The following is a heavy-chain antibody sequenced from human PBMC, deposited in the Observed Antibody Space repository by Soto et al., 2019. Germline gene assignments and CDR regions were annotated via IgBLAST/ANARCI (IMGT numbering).Heavy chain of an antibody. V-gene: IGHV1-69*13. Sequence: ASVKVSCKASGGTFSSYAISWVRQAPGQGLEWMGGIIPIFGTANYAQKFQGRVTITADESTSTAYMELSSLRSEDTAVYYCAASRGYSGYDFKYYFDYWGQGTLVTVSS. J-gene: IGHJ4*02. CDR3: AASRGYSGYDFKYYFDY. CDR2: IIPIFGTA. D-gene: IGHD5-12*01. CDR1: GGTFSSYA.